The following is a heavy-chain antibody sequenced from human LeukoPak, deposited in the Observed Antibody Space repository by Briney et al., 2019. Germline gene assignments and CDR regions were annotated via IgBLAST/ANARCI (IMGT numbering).Heavy chain of an antibody. CDR2: INSDGSWT. CDR1: GNYW. D-gene: IGHD2/OR15-2a*01. Sequence: GGSLRLFWGGCGNYWMEWGRQAPGKGLVWVSHINSDGSWTSYADSVKGRFTISKDNAKNTVYLQMNSLRAEDTAVYYCVSFYETYWGRGTLVTVSS. V-gene: IGHV3-74*01. CDR3: VSFYETY. J-gene: IGHJ4*02.